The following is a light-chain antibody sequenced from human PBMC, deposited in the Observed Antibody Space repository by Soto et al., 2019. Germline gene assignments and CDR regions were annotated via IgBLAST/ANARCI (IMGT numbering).Light chain of an antibody. V-gene: IGKV1-39*01. Sequence: DIQMTQSPSSLSASVGDRVTITCRASQSIRSYLNWYQQKPGKAPKLLIYAASGLQTGVPSRFSGSGSGTDFTLSISSLQREEFATYYCQQSYITPPGTFGQGTKVEIK. CDR3: QQSYITPPGT. J-gene: IGKJ1*01. CDR1: QSIRSY. CDR2: AAS.